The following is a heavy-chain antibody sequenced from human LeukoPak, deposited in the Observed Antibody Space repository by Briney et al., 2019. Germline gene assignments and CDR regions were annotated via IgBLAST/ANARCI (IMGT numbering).Heavy chain of an antibody. Sequence: GGSLRLSCAASGFTFSSYSMNWVRQAPGKGLEWVSSISSSSSYIYYADSVKGRFTISRDNAKNSLYLQMNSLRAEDTAVYYCASWSSSWFYFDYWGQGTLVTVSS. CDR1: GFTFSSYS. D-gene: IGHD6-13*01. J-gene: IGHJ4*02. CDR2: ISSSSSYI. V-gene: IGHV3-21*01. CDR3: ASWSSSWFYFDY.